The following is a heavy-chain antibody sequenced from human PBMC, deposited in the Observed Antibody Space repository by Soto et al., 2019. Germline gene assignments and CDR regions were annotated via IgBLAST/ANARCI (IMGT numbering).Heavy chain of an antibody. Sequence: QVQLVESGGGVVQPGTSLRLSCAASGFIFTSFGMHWVRQAPGKGLEWVAVITYDGTDEAYADSVKGRFAIFRDNSRKMLYLQMNSLRAEDTAVYYCASDQGEMATVSLGHWGQGTLVTVSS. CDR2: ITYDGTDE. CDR3: ASDQGEMATVSLGH. CDR1: GFIFTSFG. D-gene: IGHD4-4*01. J-gene: IGHJ4*02. V-gene: IGHV3-30*03.